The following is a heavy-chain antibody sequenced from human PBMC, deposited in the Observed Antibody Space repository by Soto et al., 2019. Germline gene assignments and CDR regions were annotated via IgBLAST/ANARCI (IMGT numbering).Heavy chain of an antibody. CDR3: ARAHRYCSLTSCYAGNWFDP. Sequence: QVQLVQSGAEVKKPGASVKVSCKASGYTFTSYDINWVRQATGQGLEWMGWMNPNSGNTGYAQKCQGRLTKSRNIPRSRAHMELRTLRVEDTAVYNCARAHRYCSLTSCYAGNWFDPWGQGTLVTVSS. J-gene: IGHJ5*02. V-gene: IGHV1-8*01. CDR1: GYTFTSYD. CDR2: MNPNSGNT. D-gene: IGHD2-2*01.